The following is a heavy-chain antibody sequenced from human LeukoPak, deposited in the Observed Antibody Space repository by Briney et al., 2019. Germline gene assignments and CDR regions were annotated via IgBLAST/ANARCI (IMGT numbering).Heavy chain of an antibody. Sequence: SETLSLTCTVSGGSISSYDWSWLRQPAGKGLEWIGRIYISGITYYNSSLKSRVTMSVDTSKNQLSLKLSSVSAADTAVYYCAREIYGSGSYYFDYWGQGTPVTVSS. V-gene: IGHV4-4*07. CDR3: AREIYGSGSYYFDY. J-gene: IGHJ4*02. CDR1: GGSISSYD. D-gene: IGHD3-10*01. CDR2: IYISGIT.